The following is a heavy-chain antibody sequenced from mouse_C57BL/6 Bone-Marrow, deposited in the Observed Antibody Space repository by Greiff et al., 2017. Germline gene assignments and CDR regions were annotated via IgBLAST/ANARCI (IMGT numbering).Heavy chain of an antibody. Sequence: VQLQESGPELVKPGASVKISCKASGYAFSSSWMNWVKQRPGKGLEWIGRIYPGDGDTNYNGKFKGKATLTAEKSSSTAYIQLSSLTSEDSAVYDCARGDYYGSSYGGGFAYWGQGTLVTVSA. J-gene: IGHJ3*01. CDR3: ARGDYYGSSYGGGFAY. V-gene: IGHV1-82*01. CDR1: GYAFSSSW. CDR2: IYPGDGDT. D-gene: IGHD1-1*01.